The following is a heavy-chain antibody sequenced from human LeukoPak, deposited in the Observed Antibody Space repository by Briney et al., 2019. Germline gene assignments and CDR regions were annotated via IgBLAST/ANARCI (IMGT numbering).Heavy chain of an antibody. J-gene: IGHJ5*02. CDR2: IDTAGAS. CDR3: ARADYYDSSGYPNWFDP. CDR1: GFTLSSYD. D-gene: IGHD3-22*01. V-gene: IGHV3-13*01. Sequence: GGSLRLSCVASGFTLSSYDMHWVRQVPGKGLEWVSFIDTAGASYYAGSVKGRFTISRENAKNSVFLQMNSLRAVDTAVYFCARADYYDSSGYPNWFDPWGQGTLVTASS.